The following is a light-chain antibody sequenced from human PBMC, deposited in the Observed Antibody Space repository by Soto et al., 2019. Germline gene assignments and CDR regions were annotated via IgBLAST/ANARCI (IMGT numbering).Light chain of an antibody. J-gene: IGLJ1*01. V-gene: IGLV2-14*01. CDR3: SSYTSSSTLYV. CDR2: EVS. CDR1: SSDVGDYNF. Sequence: QSALTQPASVSGSPGQSITISCTGTSSDVGDYNFVSWYQQHPGKGPKLMIYEVSNRPSGVSNRFSGSKSGNTASLTISGLQAEDEADYYCSSYTSSSTLYVFGTGTKLTVL.